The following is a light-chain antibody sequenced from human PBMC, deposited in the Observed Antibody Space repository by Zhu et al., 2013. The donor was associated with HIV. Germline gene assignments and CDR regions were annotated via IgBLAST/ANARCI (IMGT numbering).Light chain of an antibody. CDR1: SSNIGTNY. CDR2: GND. CDR3: AAWDDSLSGPV. V-gene: IGLV1-47*01. Sequence: QSVLTQPPSASGTPGQRVTISCSGSSSNIGTNYVYWYQQLPGTAPKLLIYGNDRRPSGVPDRFSGSKSGTSASLAISGLRSEDEADYYCAAWDDSLSGPVFGGGTKLTVL. J-gene: IGLJ2*01.